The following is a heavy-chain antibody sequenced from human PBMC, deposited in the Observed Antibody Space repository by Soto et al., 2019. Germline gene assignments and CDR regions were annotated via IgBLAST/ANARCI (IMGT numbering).Heavy chain of an antibody. CDR1: GYTFTAYY. V-gene: IGHV1-2*02. CDR2: INPNTGDT. J-gene: IGHJ4*02. Sequence: QVQLVQSGAEVKKPGASVKVSCKASGYTFTAYYMHWVRQAPGQGLEWMGWINPNTGDTKIAQKFQGRVTMTRDTSIRTAYMEVRSLRSDDTAIYSCARDRPSDHWGQGTRVTVSS. CDR3: ARDRPSDH.